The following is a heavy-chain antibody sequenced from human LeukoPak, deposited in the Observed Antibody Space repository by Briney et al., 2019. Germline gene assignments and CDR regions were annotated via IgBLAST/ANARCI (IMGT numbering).Heavy chain of an antibody. CDR3: ARVLLPGAG. CDR2: ISSESTTI. Sequence: GGSLRLSCAGSGFTFSSYAMIWVRQRPGKGLECISFISSESTTIEYADSVKGRFTISRDDANNSLFLTMNNLRADDTAVYYCARVLLPGAGWGQGTLVTVSS. J-gene: IGHJ4*02. D-gene: IGHD2-2*01. V-gene: IGHV3-48*01. CDR1: GFTFSSYA.